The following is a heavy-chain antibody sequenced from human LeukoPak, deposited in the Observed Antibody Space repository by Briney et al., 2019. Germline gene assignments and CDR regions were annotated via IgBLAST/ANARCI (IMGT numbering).Heavy chain of an antibody. V-gene: IGHV3-9*01. CDR1: GFTFDDYA. D-gene: IGHD3-22*01. Sequence: PGRSLRLSCAASGFTFDDYAMHWVRQGPGKGLGWVSGISWNSGSIGYGDSVKGRFTISRDNAKNSLYLQMNSLRVEDTALYYCAKVDHSSGCPDYWGQGTLVTVSS. J-gene: IGHJ4*02. CDR3: AKVDHSSGCPDY. CDR2: ISWNSGSI.